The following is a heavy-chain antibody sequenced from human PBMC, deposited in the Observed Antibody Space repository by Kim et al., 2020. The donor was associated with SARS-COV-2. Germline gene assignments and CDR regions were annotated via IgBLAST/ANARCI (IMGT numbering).Heavy chain of an antibody. J-gene: IGHJ6*02. D-gene: IGHD3-9*01. CDR1: GFTFSDYY. CDR3: ASPEPLNILTGFYYGMDV. Sequence: GGSLRLSCAASGFTFSDYYMSWIRQAPGKGLEWVSYISSSGSTIYYADSVKGRFTISRDNAKNSLYLQMNSLRAEDTAVYYCASPEPLNILTGFYYGMDVWGQGTTVTVSS. CDR2: ISSSGSTI. V-gene: IGHV3-11*04.